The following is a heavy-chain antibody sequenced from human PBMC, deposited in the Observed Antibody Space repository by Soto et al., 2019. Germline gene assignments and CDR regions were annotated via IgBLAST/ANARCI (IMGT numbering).Heavy chain of an antibody. Sequence: QVQLVQSGAEVKKPGASVKVSCKASGYTFIRYNIHWVRQAPGQGLEWTGMINPSGARTSYVQKFQGRVTMTRDTSTSTVYMEVRSLRPDDTAVYYCVRDECSGGSCYFYWGQGTLVTVSS. CDR1: GYTFIRYN. J-gene: IGHJ4*02. CDR3: VRDECSGGSCYFY. D-gene: IGHD2-15*01. CDR2: INPSGART. V-gene: IGHV1-46*03.